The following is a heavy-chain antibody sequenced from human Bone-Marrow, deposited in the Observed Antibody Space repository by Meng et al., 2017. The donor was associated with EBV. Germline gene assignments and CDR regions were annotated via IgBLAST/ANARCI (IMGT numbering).Heavy chain of an antibody. V-gene: IGHV3-15*01. D-gene: IGHD4-23*01. CDR2: IKSKTDGGTT. J-gene: IGHJ4*02. Sequence: EVQLVESGVGLIKHGXSLRLSCAASGFTFRNAWMSWVRQAPGKGLEWVGRIKSKTDGGTTDYAAPVKGRFTISRDDSKNTLYLQMNSLKTEDTAVYYCTRWSYGGTAYWGQGTLVTVSS. CDR1: GFTFRNAW. CDR3: TRWSYGGTAY.